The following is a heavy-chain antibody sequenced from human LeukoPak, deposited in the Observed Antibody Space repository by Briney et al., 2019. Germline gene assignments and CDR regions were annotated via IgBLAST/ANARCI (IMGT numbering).Heavy chain of an antibody. CDR1: GGSISSYY. CDR3: ARHAESGYDRFDH. J-gene: IGHJ4*02. V-gene: IGHV4-59*08. CDR2: IYDSGST. Sequence: SETLSLTCSVSGGSISSYYWSWIRQPPGKGLEWIGYIYDSGSTNYKSPLKSRVTMSGDTSKNQFSLKLSSVTAADTAVYYCARHAESGYDRFDHWGQGTLVTVS. D-gene: IGHD5-12*01.